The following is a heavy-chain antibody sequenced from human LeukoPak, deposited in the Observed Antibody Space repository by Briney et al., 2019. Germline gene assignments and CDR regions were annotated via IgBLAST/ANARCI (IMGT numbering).Heavy chain of an antibody. CDR3: AKAYGDNGGYFEH. J-gene: IGHJ1*01. CDR2: IRYDGNGK. CDR1: GFSFYNFA. Sequence: GGSLRLSCEASGFSFYNFAMYWVRQAPGKGLEWVSFIRYDGNGKFYADSVKGRSTISRDDSKNMLYLQMNSLRSEDTAVYYCAKAYGDNGGYFEHWGQGALVTVSS. D-gene: IGHD4-17*01. V-gene: IGHV3-30*02.